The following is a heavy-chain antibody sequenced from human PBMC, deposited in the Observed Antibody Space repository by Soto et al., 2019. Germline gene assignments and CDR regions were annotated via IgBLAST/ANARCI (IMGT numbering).Heavy chain of an antibody. CDR3: ARGGRAYNWNDEVDY. J-gene: IGHJ4*02. V-gene: IGHV3-33*01. CDR2: IWYDGSNK. CDR1: GFTCSSYG. D-gene: IGHD1-1*01. Sequence: QVQLVESGGGLVQPGRSLRLSCAASGFTCSSYGMHGVRQAPGKGLEWVAVIWYDGSNKYYADSVKGRFTISRDNSKNTLYLQMNSLRAEDTAVYYCARGGRAYNWNDEVDYWGQGTLVTVSS.